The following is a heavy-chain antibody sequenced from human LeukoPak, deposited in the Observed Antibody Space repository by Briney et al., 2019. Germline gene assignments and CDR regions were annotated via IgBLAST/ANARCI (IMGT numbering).Heavy chain of an antibody. V-gene: IGHV3-23*01. CDR3: AKDRLPYYDTPAYDY. Sequence: PRGSPRLSCAASGFTFSIYAMTWVRQAPGKGLEWVSVIGSSGGSTYYADSVRGRFTISRDNSKNTLYLQMNSLRAEDTAVYHCAKDRLPYYDTPAYDYWGQGTLCTVSS. CDR1: GFTFSIYA. D-gene: IGHD3-22*01. CDR2: IGSSGGST. J-gene: IGHJ4*02.